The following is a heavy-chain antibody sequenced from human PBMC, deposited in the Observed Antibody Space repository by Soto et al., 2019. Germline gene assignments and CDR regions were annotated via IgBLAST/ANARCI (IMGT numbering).Heavy chain of an antibody. D-gene: IGHD4-17*01. CDR3: ARGHEYGGNSDDFDV. CDR2: ILPFFGTA. Sequence: QVHLVQSGAEVKKPGSSVKVSCKYSGGTFRTESINWVRQAPGQGPEWMGGILPFFGTADYAPRFQGRVTITADGATTTAYIELRSLTSQDTAVYFCARGHEYGGNSDDFDVWGQGTMVTVSS. J-gene: IGHJ3*01. CDR1: GGTFRTES. V-gene: IGHV1-69*13.